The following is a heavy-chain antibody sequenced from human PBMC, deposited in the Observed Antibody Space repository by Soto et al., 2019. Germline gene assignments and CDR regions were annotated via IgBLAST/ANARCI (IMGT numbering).Heavy chain of an antibody. J-gene: IGHJ5*02. V-gene: IGHV3-53*01. CDR2: HYSGGST. D-gene: IGHD1-26*01. CDR1: GFSVSSNY. Sequence: GGSLRLSCAISGFSVSSNYLSWVRQAPGKGLEWVSVHYSGGSTYYADSVQGRFTISRDKSNNTLYLQMRRVRAEDTAVYFCARHRHPRGTVGATSPLDPWGQGTQVTVS. CDR3: ARHRHPRGTVGATSPLDP.